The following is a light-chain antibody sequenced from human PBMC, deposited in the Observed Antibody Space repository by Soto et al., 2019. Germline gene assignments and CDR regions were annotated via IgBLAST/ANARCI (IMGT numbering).Light chain of an antibody. CDR2: GAS. CDR3: QQYNNWPVT. Sequence: EIVMTQSPATLSVSPGERATLSCRASQSVSSNLAWYQQKPGQAPRLLIYGASTRATGIPARFSGSGSGPEFTLTISSLQSEDFAVYYCQQYNNWPVTFGQGTKVEIK. CDR1: QSVSSN. J-gene: IGKJ1*01. V-gene: IGKV3-15*01.